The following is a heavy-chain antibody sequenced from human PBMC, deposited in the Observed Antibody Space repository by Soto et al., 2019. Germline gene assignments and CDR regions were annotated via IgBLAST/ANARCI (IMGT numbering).Heavy chain of an antibody. J-gene: IGHJ4*02. CDR2: IEEDRSEK. Sequence: GALRLSCVASGFTLSTYRMKWVRQVPGKGQERVANIEEDRSEKNYVDSVKGRFTISRDNAKNSLYLQMNSLRAEDTAVYYCARGPKHSSGGSRYTLFDYWGQG. CDR3: ARGPKHSSGGSRYTLFDY. D-gene: IGHD2-15*01. CDR1: GFTLSTYR. V-gene: IGHV3-7*01.